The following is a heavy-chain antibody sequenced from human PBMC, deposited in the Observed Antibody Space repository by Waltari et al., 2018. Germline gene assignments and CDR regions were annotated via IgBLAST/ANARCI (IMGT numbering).Heavy chain of an antibody. CDR2: IYYSGST. V-gene: IGHV4-39*07. J-gene: IGHJ4*02. CDR1: GGSISSSSYY. Sequence: QLQLQESGPGLVKPSETLSLTCTVSGGSISSSSYYWGWIRQPPGKGLEWIGSIYYSGSTYYNPSLKSRVTISVDTSKNQFSLKLSSVTAADTAVYYCAREGAGVGLFEYWGQGTLVTVSS. D-gene: IGHD1-26*01. CDR3: AREGAGVGLFEY.